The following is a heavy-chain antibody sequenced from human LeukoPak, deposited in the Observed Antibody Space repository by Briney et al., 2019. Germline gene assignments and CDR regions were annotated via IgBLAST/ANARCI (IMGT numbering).Heavy chain of an antibody. D-gene: IGHD6-13*01. CDR1: GGSISSYY. V-gene: IGHV4-59*01. Sequence: SETLSLTCSVSGGSISSYYWSWIRQPPGKGLEGIGYIYYWWCTNYNPSLKSRVTISLDTSKNQFSLKLSSVTAADTAVYYCARVLSSWYGFSGWFDPWGQGTLVTVSS. J-gene: IGHJ5*02. CDR2: IYYWWCT. CDR3: ARVLSSWYGFSGWFDP.